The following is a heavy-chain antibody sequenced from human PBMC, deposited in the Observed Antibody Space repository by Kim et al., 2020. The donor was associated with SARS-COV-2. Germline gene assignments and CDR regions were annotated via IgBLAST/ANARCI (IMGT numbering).Heavy chain of an antibody. CDR3: AREGKQWLVSYYYGMDV. CDR2: MNPNSGNT. D-gene: IGHD6-19*01. CDR1: GYTFTSYD. Sequence: ASVKVSCKASGYTFTSYDINWVRQATGQGLEWMGWMNPNSGNTGYAQKFQGRVTMTRNTSISTAYMELSSLRSEDTAGYYCAREGKQWLVSYYYGMDVWGQGTTVTVSS. V-gene: IGHV1-8*01. J-gene: IGHJ6*02.